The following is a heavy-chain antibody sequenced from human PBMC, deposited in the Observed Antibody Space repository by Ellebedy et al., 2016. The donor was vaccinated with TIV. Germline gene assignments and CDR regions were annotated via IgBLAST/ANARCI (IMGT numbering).Heavy chain of an antibody. CDR1: GGSISSSSYF. V-gene: IGHV4-39*01. D-gene: IGHD4-17*01. J-gene: IGHJ4*02. CDR3: ARPLRSTVTTSIYFDY. Sequence: SETLSLTXTVSGGSISSSSYFWGWIRQPPGKGLEWIGIIYYSGSTYYNPTLNSRVTISLDTSKNQVSPNLSSVTAADAAVYYCARPLRSTVTTSIYFDYWGQGALVTVSS. CDR2: IYYSGST.